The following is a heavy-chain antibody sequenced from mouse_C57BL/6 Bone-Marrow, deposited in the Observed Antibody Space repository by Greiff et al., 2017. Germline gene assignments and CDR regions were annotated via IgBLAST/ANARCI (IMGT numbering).Heavy chain of an antibody. Sequence: EVKLVESGGGLVKPGGSLKLSCAASGFTFSSYAMSWVRQTPEKRLAWVATISDGGSYTYYPDNVKGRFTISRDNAKNNLYLQMSHLKSEDTAMYYCARKDYYGSSYAMDYWGQGTSVTVSS. CDR2: ISDGGSYT. CDR3: ARKDYYGSSYAMDY. CDR1: GFTFSSYA. V-gene: IGHV5-4*03. J-gene: IGHJ4*01. D-gene: IGHD1-1*01.